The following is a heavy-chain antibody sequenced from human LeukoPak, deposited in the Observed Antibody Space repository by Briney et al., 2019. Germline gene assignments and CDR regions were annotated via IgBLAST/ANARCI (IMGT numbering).Heavy chain of an antibody. CDR1: GFTLSSYA. CDR2: ISGSGGST. V-gene: IGHV3-23*01. J-gene: IGHJ4*02. CDR3: AKLLGDYVWGSYPADY. D-gene: IGHD3-16*01. Sequence: GGSLRLSCAPSGFTLSSYAMSWVRQAPGKGLEWVSAISGSGGSTYYADSVKGRFTISRDNSKNTLYLQMNSLRAEDTAVYYCAKLLGDYVWGSYPADYWGQGTLVTVSS.